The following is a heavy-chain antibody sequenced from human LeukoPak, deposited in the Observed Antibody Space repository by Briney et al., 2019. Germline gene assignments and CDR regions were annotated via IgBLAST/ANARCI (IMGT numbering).Heavy chain of an antibody. J-gene: IGHJ6*03. CDR1: GGTFSIYD. V-gene: IGHV1-69*05. Sequence: AAVTVSFKGSGGTFSIYDISWVRQAPGQGLEWMGGIIPIFGTATYAQKFQGRVTITTDESKSTAYMHLSSLRSEDTAVYYCAREERNTPDDYYYYMDVWGKGTTVTVSS. CDR3: AREERNTPDDYYYYMDV. D-gene: IGHD1-1*01. CDR2: IIPIFGTA.